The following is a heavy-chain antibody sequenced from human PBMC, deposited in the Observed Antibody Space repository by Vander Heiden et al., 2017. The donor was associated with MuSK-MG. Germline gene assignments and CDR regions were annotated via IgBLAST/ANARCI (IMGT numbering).Heavy chain of an antibody. J-gene: IGHJ3*02. CDR2: ISSSSSTI. D-gene: IGHD6-19*01. Sequence: EVQLVESGGGLVQPGGSLRLSCAASRFTFSSYSMNWVRQAPGKGLEWVSYISSSSSTIYYADSVKGRFTISRDNAKNSLYLQMNSLRAEDTAVYYCARDFRAYSSGWYGGDAFDIWGQGTMVTVSS. CDR1: RFTFSSYS. CDR3: ARDFRAYSSGWYGGDAFDI. V-gene: IGHV3-48*01.